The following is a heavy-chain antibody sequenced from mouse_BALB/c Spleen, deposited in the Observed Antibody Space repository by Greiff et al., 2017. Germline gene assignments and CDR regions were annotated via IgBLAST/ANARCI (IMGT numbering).Heavy chain of an antibody. CDR1: GFTFSSFA. CDR2: ISSGSSTI. D-gene: IGHD2-4*01. V-gene: IGHV5-17*02. J-gene: IGHJ3*01. CDR3: ARDYDYGAWFAY. Sequence: EVQLVESGGGLVQPGGSRKLSCAASGFTFSSFAMHWVRQAPEKGLEWVAYISSGSSTIYYADTVKGRFTISRDNPKNTLFLQMTSLRSEDTAMYYCARDYDYGAWFAYWGQGTLVTVSA.